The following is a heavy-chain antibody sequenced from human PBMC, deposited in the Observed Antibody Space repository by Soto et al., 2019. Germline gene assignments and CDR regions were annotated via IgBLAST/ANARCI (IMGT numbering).Heavy chain of an antibody. J-gene: IGHJ6*02. CDR2: IDTAGDT. D-gene: IGHD1-20*01. CDR3: ARVKYIRPYHYHYGLDV. V-gene: IGHV3-13*01. Sequence: EEQLVESGGGLVQPGGSLRLSCAASGFTFSSYDMHWVRQVTGKGLEWVSGIDTAGDTYYAGSVKGRFTISREIAKNSSYLQMTTPRAEDTAVYYCARVKYIRPYHYHYGLDVWGQGTTVTVSS. CDR1: GFTFSSYD.